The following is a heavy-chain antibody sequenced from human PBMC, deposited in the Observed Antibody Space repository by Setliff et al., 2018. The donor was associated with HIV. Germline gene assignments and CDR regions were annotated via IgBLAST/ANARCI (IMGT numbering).Heavy chain of an antibody. J-gene: IGHJ4*02. Sequence: SETLSLTCTVSGGSFSYYYWSWIRQPPGKGLEWIGSVFYSTTTNNNPSLGGRISISVDTSKNQFSLRLHSVTAADTAVYYCARAYTSVWRAYAYWGQGTLVTVSS. CDR2: VFYSTTT. CDR1: GGSFSYYY. D-gene: IGHD2-21*01. CDR3: ARAYTSVWRAYAY. V-gene: IGHV4-59*01.